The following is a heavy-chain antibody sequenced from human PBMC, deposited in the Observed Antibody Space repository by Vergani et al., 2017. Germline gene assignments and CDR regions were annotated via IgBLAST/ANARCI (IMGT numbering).Heavy chain of an antibody. Sequence: QVQLQESGPGLVKPSQTLSLTCTVSGGSINSHNYYWSWIRQPAGKGLKWIGRIHTSGSTNYNPSLKSRVTMSEDTSKNQFSLNLTSVTAADTAVYFCARGSCLGGSCYMPLFDYWGQGILVTVSS. D-gene: IGHD2-15*01. CDR3: ARGSCLGGSCYMPLFDY. V-gene: IGHV4-61*02. J-gene: IGHJ4*02. CDR1: GGSINSHNYY. CDR2: IHTSGST.